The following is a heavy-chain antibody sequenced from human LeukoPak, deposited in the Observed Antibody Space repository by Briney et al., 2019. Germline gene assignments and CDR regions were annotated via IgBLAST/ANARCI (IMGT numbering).Heavy chain of an antibody. V-gene: IGHV3-15*01. CDR2: IRTKIDGETT. CDR3: ITPLPYSAQ. CDR1: GFSFNYVW. J-gene: IGHJ4*02. D-gene: IGHD2-21*01. Sequence: GGSLRLSCAAAGFSFNYVWMSWVRQAPGKGLEWVGRIRTKIDGETTDLAAPVKDRFSISRDDSKSMMYLQMNSLKTEDTAVYYCITPLPYSAQGGQGTLVTVSS.